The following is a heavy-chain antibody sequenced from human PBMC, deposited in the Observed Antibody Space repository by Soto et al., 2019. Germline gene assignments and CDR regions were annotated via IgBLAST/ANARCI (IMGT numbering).Heavy chain of an antibody. Sequence: QVQLQESGPGLVKPSETLSLTCTVSGGSISSYYWSWIRQPPGKGLEWIGYIYYSGSTNYNPSLKSRVTISVDTSKNQFSLKLSSVTAADTAVYYCARGVVVVANYYYYYGMDVWGQGTTVTVSS. CDR1: GGSISSYY. V-gene: IGHV4-59*01. J-gene: IGHJ6*02. D-gene: IGHD2-15*01. CDR2: IYYSGST. CDR3: ARGVVVVANYYYYYGMDV.